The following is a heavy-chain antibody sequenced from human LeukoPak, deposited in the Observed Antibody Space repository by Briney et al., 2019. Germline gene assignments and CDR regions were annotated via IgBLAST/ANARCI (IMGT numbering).Heavy chain of an antibody. CDR3: ARDGITIFGVVTANWFDP. CDR2: ISAYNGNT. Sequence: ASVKVSCKASGYTFTSYGISWVRQAPGQGLEWMGWISAYNGNTNYAQKLQGRVTMTTDTSTSTASMELRSLRSDDTAVYYCARDGITIFGVVTANWFDPWGQGTLVTVSS. D-gene: IGHD3-3*01. V-gene: IGHV1-18*01. CDR1: GYTFTSYG. J-gene: IGHJ5*02.